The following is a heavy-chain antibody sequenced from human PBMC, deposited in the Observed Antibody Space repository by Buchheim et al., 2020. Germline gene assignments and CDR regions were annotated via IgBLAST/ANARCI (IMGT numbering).Heavy chain of an antibody. D-gene: IGHD3-9*01. CDR2: ITNFGGT. J-gene: IGHJ5*02. V-gene: IGHV4-34*05. CDR1: DGSFSGYS. Sequence: QVRLQQWGAGHLKPSETLSLTCDGYDGSFSGYSWAWVRQPLGKGLEWIGEITNFGGTNYNPSLSSRAPISGDSSKRQLFLKLKSVTAADTAVYYCARGSYPRLQVWLTAWGQGSL. CDR3: ARGSYPRLQVWLTA.